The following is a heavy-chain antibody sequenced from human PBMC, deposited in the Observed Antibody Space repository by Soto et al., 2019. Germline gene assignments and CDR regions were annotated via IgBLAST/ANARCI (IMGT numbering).Heavy chain of an antibody. Sequence: QLQLQQSGPGLVKPPETLSLTCSVSGASITSGDYYWGWIRQPPGKGLEWVGSIFSDGSPYYNPSLQSRVTFSIDTSRNEFSLKLNSATAADTSVYYCVRTVGSSWFFDLWGRGTLITVSS. CDR2: IFSDGSP. CDR1: GASITSGDYY. J-gene: IGHJ2*01. D-gene: IGHD3-10*01. CDR3: VRTVGSSWFFDL. V-gene: IGHV4-39*01.